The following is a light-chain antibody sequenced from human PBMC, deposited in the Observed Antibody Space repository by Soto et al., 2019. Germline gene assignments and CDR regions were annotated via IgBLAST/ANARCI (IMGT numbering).Light chain of an antibody. CDR1: QSLLHSNGYTY. V-gene: IGKV2-28*01. Sequence: DIVMTQSPLSLPVTVGEPASVSWRSSQSLLHSNGYTYLDWYLQKPGQSPQLLIYWSSNRASGVPDRFSGSGSGTDFTLRISRVEAEDVGVYYFMQALQTPWTFVQGTKVEIK. CDR2: WSS. CDR3: MQALQTPWT. J-gene: IGKJ1*01.